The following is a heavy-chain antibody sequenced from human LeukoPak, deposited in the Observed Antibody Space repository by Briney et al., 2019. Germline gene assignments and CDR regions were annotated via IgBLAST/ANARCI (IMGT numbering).Heavy chain of an antibody. V-gene: IGHV1-2*02. CDR2: IGPHSTFT. CDR1: GFTFTDHY. J-gene: IGHJ4*02. CDR3: VREGEGPLSKDFDY. D-gene: IGHD2/OR15-2a*01. Sequence: ASMEVSCKSSGFTFTDHYIHWVRQGPGQGLEWMGYIGPHSTFTSSPQEFQGRVTMTRDASMSTAYMELTRLTSDDTAVYYCVREGEGPLSKDFDYWGQGTLVTVSS.